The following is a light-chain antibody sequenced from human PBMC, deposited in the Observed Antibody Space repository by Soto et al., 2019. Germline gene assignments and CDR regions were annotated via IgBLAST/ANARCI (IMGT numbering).Light chain of an antibody. V-gene: IGKV3-15*01. CDR2: GAS. Sequence: EIVMTQSPATLSVSPGERATLSCRASQSVSSNLAWYQQKPGQAPRRLIYGASTRATGITARFSGSGSGTEFTLTISSLQSEDFAVYYCQQYNNWPLTVGQGTKVEIK. J-gene: IGKJ1*01. CDR3: QQYNNWPLT. CDR1: QSVSSN.